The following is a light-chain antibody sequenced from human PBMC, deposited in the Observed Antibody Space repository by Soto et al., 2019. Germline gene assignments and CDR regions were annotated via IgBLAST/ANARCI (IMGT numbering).Light chain of an antibody. V-gene: IGKV3-15*01. J-gene: IGKJ4*01. CDR1: QSVSSY. CDR3: QQYENSVPLT. CDR2: GAS. Sequence: EVVMTQSPATLSVSPGEGATLSCRASQSVSSYLAWYQQKPGQAPRLLIYGASTRATGIPARFSGSGSGTEFTLTISRLEPEDFAVYHCQQYENSVPLTFGGGTKVDIK.